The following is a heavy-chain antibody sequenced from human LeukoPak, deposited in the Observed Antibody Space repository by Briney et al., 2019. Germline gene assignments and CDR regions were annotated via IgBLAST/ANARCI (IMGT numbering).Heavy chain of an antibody. V-gene: IGHV3-23*01. CDR1: GFTFRSYG. CDR2: ISGSGGST. J-gene: IGHJ4*02. CDR3: AKGSGTVASERY. Sequence: QPGGTLRLSCAASGFTFRSYGMSWVRQAPGKGLEWVSSISGSGGSTYFADSVKGRFTISRDNSKNTLYLQMNSLRAEDTAVYYCAKGSGTVASERYWGQGTLVTVSS. D-gene: IGHD1-26*01.